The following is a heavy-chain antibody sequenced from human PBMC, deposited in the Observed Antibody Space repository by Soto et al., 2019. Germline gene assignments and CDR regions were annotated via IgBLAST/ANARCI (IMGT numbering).Heavy chain of an antibody. J-gene: IGHJ5*02. V-gene: IGHV3-11*06. CDR2: ISSGLIYT. CDR3: ARDNDFWSGPRVGLDP. CDR1: EFDFSGYR. Sequence: PGGSLRHSCAESEFDFSGYRRSLIRQAPGKGLECIAFISSGLIYTNYTDSVKGRFTISRDNAKNSLYLQMNSLRVEATAIYYCARDNDFWSGPRVGLDPWARGTLVPVSS. D-gene: IGHD3-3*01.